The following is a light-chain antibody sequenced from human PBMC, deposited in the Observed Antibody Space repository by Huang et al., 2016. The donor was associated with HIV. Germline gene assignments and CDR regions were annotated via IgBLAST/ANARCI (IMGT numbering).Light chain of an antibody. J-gene: IGKJ4*02. Sequence: AIQMTQSPSSLSASVGDRGTITCRASQGIGNDLDWYQQKPGKAPKLLISGASSLQSGVPSRFSGSGSGTDFTLTISSLQPDDFATYYCLQDYNYPLTFGEGTKVEI. CDR2: GAS. CDR1: QGIGND. CDR3: LQDYNYPLT. V-gene: IGKV1-6*01.